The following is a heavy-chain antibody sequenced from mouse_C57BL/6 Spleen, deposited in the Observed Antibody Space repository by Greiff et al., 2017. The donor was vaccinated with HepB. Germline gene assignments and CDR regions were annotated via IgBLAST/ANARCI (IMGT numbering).Heavy chain of an antibody. V-gene: IGHV5-6*02. CDR2: ISSGGSYT. Sequence: VMLVESGGDLVKPGGSLKLSCAASGFTFSSYGMSWVRQTPDKRLEWVATISSGGSYTYYPDSVKGRFTISRDNAKNTLYLQMSSLKSEDTAMYYCTRDGNYGAWFAYWGQGTLVTVSA. CDR3: TRDGNYGAWFAY. D-gene: IGHD2-1*01. CDR1: GFTFSSYG. J-gene: IGHJ3*01.